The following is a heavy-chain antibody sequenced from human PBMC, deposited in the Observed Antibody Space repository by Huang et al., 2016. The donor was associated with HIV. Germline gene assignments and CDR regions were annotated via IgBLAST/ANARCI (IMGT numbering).Heavy chain of an antibody. V-gene: IGHV4-34*01. CDR2: INQSEST. Sequence: QVQLQQWGAGLLRPSETLSLTCAVYGGSCGGYYGTWIRQPPGKGLEGMGEINQSESTNYNPSLKSRVTISVDTSRNQFSLTLTSVTAADTAVYYCARGQGGYYYYYMDVWGKGTTVTVSS. J-gene: IGHJ6*03. CDR1: GGSCGGYY. CDR3: ARGQGGYYYYYMDV.